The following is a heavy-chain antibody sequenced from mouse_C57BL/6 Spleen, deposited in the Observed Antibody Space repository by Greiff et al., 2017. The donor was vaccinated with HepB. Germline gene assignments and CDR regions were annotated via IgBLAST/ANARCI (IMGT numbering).Heavy chain of an antibody. D-gene: IGHD1-1*01. J-gene: IGHJ3*01. V-gene: IGHV1-26*01. CDR2: INPNNGGT. CDR1: GYTFTDYY. Sequence: EVQLQQSGPELVKPGASVKISCKASGYTFTDYYMNWVKQSHGKSLEWIGDINPNNGGTSYNQKFKGKATLTVDKSSSTAYMELRSLTSEDSAVYYCARRGVTTVVPFAYWAKGLWSLSLQ. CDR3: ARRGVTTVVPFAY.